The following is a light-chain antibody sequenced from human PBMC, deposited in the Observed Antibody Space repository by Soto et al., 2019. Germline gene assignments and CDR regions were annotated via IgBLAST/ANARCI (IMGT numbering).Light chain of an antibody. CDR2: EAS. CDR1: QSIDTH. CDR3: HQTYSPPDT. V-gene: IGKV1-39*01. Sequence: DIRMTQSPSSLSASVGDRVTITCRAIQSIDTHLNWYQQHPGKAPNALIYEASNLQSGVPSRFSGSGSGTDFTLTISGLQPDDSATYYCHQTYSPPDTFGQGTKVEIK. J-gene: IGKJ1*01.